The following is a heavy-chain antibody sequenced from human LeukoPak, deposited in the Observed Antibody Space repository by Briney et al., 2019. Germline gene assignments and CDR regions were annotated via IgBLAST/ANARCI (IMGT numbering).Heavy chain of an antibody. D-gene: IGHD3-22*01. J-gene: IGHJ6*02. CDR2: INHSGST. Sequence: SETLSLTCAVYGGSFSGYYWSWNRQPPGKGLEWIGEINHSGSTNYNPSLKSRVTISVDTSKNQFSLKLSSVTAADTAVYYCARFSYYDSSGYYYYYYGMDVWGQGTTVTVSS. V-gene: IGHV4-34*01. CDR1: GGSFSGYY. CDR3: ARFSYYDSSGYYYYYYGMDV.